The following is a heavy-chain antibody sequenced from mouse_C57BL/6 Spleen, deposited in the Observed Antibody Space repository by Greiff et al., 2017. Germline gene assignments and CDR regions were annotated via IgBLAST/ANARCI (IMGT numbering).Heavy chain of an antibody. V-gene: IGHV5-17*01. CDR2: ISSGSSTI. D-gene: IGHD2-12*01. CDR1: GFTFSDYG. J-gene: IGHJ1*03. Sequence: DVMLVESGGGLVKPGGSLKLSCAASGFTFSDYGMHWVRQAPEKGLEWVAYISSGSSTIYYADTVKGRFTISRDNAKNTLFLQMTSLRSEDTAMYYCAILRRYFDVWGTGTTVTVSS. CDR3: AILRRYFDV.